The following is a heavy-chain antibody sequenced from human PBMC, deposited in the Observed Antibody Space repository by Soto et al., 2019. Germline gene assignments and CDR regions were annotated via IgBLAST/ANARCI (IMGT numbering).Heavy chain of an antibody. J-gene: IGHJ4*02. CDR1: GFTFSSYA. V-gene: IGHV3-23*01. D-gene: IGHD2-15*01. CDR2: IGGSGGT. Sequence: EVQLLESGGGLVPPGGSLRLSCAASGFTFSSYAMSWVRLAPGKGLEWFSSIGGSGGTYYADSVKGRFTISRDNSKNMLYLHLNSLRAEDTAMYYCAKGQGWSYYYDSWGQGTLVTVSS. CDR3: AKGQGWSYYYDS.